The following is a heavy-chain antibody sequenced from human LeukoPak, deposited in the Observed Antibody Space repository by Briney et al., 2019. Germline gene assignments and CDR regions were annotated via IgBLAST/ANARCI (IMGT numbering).Heavy chain of an antibody. CDR3: ARSEYSSSSSYYYGMDV. Sequence: GWSLRLSCAASGFTVSSNYMSWVRQAPGKGLEWVSVIYSGGSTYYADSVKGRFTISRHNSKNTLYLQMNSLRAEDTAVYYCARSEYSSSSSYYYGMDVWGQGTTVTVSS. J-gene: IGHJ6*02. V-gene: IGHV3-53*04. CDR2: IYSGGST. CDR1: GFTVSSNY. D-gene: IGHD6-6*01.